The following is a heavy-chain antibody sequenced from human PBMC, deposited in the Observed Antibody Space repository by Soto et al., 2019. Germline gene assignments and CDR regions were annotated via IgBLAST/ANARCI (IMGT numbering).Heavy chain of an antibody. J-gene: IGHJ4*02. D-gene: IGHD2-2*01. CDR2: FDPEDGET. CDR3: ATTRGLDFDY. CDR1: GYTFTSYY. V-gene: IGHV1-24*01. Sequence: GASVKVSCKASGYTFTSYYMHWVRQAPGKGLEWMGGFDPEDGETIYAQKFQGRVTMTEDTSTDTAYMELSSLRSEDTAVYYCATTRGLDFDYWGQGTLVTVSS.